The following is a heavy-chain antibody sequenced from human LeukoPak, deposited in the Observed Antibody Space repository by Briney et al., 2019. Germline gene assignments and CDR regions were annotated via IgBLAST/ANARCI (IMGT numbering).Heavy chain of an antibody. CDR3: ATEYYGSYNY. CDR2: VKSNTVGGTT. Sequence: GGSLRLSCAASGYTFTNAWMSWVRQAPGKGLEWVGHVKSNTVGGTTDYAAPVKGRFTISRDDSKNTLYLQMNSLKTEYTALYYCATEYYGSYNYWGQGALVTVPS. D-gene: IGHD1-26*01. V-gene: IGHV3-15*01. J-gene: IGHJ4*02. CDR1: GYTFTNAW.